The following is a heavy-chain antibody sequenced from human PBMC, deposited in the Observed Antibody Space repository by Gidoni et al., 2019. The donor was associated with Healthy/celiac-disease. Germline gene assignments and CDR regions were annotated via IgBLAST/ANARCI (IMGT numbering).Heavy chain of an antibody. CDR2: IWYDGSNK. J-gene: IGHJ4*02. D-gene: IGHD1-26*01. CDR1: GFTFSSYG. V-gene: IGHV3-33*01. Sequence: QVQLVESGGGVVQPGRSLRLSCAASGFTFSSYGMHWVRQVPGKGLEWVAVIWYDGSNKYYADSVKGRFTISRDNSKNTLYLQMNSLRSEDTAVYYCARGIVGATTYFDYWGQGTLVTVSS. CDR3: ARGIVGATTYFDY.